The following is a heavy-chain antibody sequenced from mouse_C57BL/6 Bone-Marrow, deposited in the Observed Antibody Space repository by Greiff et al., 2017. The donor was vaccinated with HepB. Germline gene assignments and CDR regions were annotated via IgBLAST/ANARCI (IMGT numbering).Heavy chain of an antibody. CDR2: INPDSSTI. CDR1: GIDFSRYW. D-gene: IGHD2-4*01. CDR3: ASQYDYDPAWFAY. V-gene: IGHV4-1*01. Sequence: AASGIDFSRYWMSWVRRAPGKGLEWIGEINPDSSTINYAPSLKDKFIISRDNAKNTLYLQMSKVRSEDTALYYCASQYDYDPAWFAYWGQGTLVTVSA. J-gene: IGHJ3*01.